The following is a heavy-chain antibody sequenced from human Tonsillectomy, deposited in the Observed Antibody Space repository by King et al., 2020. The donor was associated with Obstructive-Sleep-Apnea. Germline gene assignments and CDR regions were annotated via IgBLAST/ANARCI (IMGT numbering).Heavy chain of an antibody. CDR3: ARTRPSGGNPLYWQFDL. V-gene: IGHV2-70*01. CDR2: IDWEADK. D-gene: IGHD3-10*01. CDR1: GFSLSTSGMS. Sequence: TLKESGPALVKPTQTLTLTCTFSGFSLSTSGMSVTWIRQPPGKALEWLALIDWEADKYYSTYLKTRLTISKDTSKNQVFLTTTNMETVDTATYYCARTRPSGGNPLYWQFDLWGRGTLVTVSS. J-gene: IGHJ2*01.